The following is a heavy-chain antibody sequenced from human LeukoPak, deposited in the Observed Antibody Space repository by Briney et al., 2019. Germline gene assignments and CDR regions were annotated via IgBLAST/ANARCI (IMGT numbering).Heavy chain of an antibody. D-gene: IGHD1-20*01. CDR1: GYTFTSYG. V-gene: IGHV1-18*01. CDR2: ISAYNGNT. Sequence: ASVKVSCKASGYTFTSYGISWVRQAPGQGLEWMGWISAYNGNTNYAQKLQGRVTMTTDTSTSTAYMELRSLRSDDTAVYYCARASNRSYNWNDHYYYYGMDVWGQGTTVTVSS. CDR3: ARASNRSYNWNDHYYYYGMDV. J-gene: IGHJ6*02.